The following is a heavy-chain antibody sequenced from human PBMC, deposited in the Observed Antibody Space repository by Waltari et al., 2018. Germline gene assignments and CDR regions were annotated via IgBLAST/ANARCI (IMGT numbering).Heavy chain of an antibody. Sequence: EVQLVESGGGWVQPGGSLKLSWAASGFTFSGFAMHWVRQASGKGLEWVGRIRSKANSYATAYAASVKGRFTISRDDSKNTAYLQMNSLKTEDTAVYYCTRRNWGIDYWGQGTLVTVSS. J-gene: IGHJ4*02. CDR3: TRRNWGIDY. CDR2: IRSKANSYAT. V-gene: IGHV3-73*01. CDR1: GFTFSGFA. D-gene: IGHD7-27*01.